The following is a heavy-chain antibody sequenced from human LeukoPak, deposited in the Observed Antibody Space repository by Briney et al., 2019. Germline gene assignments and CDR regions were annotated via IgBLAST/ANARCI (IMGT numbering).Heavy chain of an antibody. CDR2: IKQDGSEK. Sequence: GGSLRLSCAASGFTFSSYAMSWVRQAPGKGLEWVANIKQDGSEKYYVDSVKGRFTISRDNAKNSLYLQMNSLRAEDTAVYYCARNDYDILTGPLFDYWGQGTLVTVSS. CDR1: GFTFSSYA. D-gene: IGHD3-9*01. CDR3: ARNDYDILTGPLFDY. J-gene: IGHJ4*02. V-gene: IGHV3-7*01.